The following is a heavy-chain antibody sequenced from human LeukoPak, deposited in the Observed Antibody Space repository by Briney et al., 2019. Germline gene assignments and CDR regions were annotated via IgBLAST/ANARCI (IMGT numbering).Heavy chain of an antibody. Sequence: PGGSLRLSCAASGFTFSNYAMRWVRQAPGKGLEWVSAIGAGGDIKYYADSVRGRFTISRDNSENTLYLQMNSLRAEDTAVYYCAREEWLLQRAGYWGQGTLVTVSS. J-gene: IGHJ4*02. CDR3: AREEWLLQRAGY. D-gene: IGHD3-3*01. V-gene: IGHV3-23*01. CDR1: GFTFSNYA. CDR2: IGAGGDIK.